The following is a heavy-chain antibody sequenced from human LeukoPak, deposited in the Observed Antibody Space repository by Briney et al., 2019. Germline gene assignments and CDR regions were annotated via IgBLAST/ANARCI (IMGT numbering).Heavy chain of an antibody. CDR2: ISTSSIYI. V-gene: IGHV3-21*04. D-gene: IGHD6-13*01. Sequence: GGSLRLSCAASGFTLSSYSVNWVRQAPGKGLEWVSSISTSSIYIYYADSVKGRFTISRDNSKNTLYLQMNSLRAEDTAVYYCARVAAAGPRVYYFDYWGQGTLVTVSS. CDR3: ARVAAAGPRVYYFDY. CDR1: GFTLSSYS. J-gene: IGHJ4*02.